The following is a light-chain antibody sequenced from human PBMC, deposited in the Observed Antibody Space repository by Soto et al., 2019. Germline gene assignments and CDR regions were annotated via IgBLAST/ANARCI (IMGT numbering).Light chain of an antibody. CDR3: QQYGSSPRT. CDR2: GAS. Sequence: ETVMTQSPATLSVSPGERATLSCRASQSVSSNSLAWYQQKPGQAPRLLMYGASSRATGIPDRFSGSGSGTDFTLTISRLEPEDFAVYYCQQYGSSPRTFGPGTKVDIK. V-gene: IGKV3-20*01. J-gene: IGKJ3*01. CDR1: QSVSSNS.